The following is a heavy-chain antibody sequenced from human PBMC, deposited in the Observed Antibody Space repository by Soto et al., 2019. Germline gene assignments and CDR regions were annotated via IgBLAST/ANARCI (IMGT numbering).Heavy chain of an antibody. CDR2: IYYSGST. CDR3: ATRGSYYYDSSGYEGIDY. CDR1: GGSISSSSYY. J-gene: IGHJ4*02. V-gene: IGHV4-39*01. D-gene: IGHD3-22*01. Sequence: SETLSLTCTVSGGSISSSSYYWGWIRQPPGKGLEWIGSIYYSGSTYYNPSLKSRVTISVDTSKNQFSLKLSSVTAADTAVYYCATRGSYYYDSSGYEGIDYWGQGTLVTVSS.